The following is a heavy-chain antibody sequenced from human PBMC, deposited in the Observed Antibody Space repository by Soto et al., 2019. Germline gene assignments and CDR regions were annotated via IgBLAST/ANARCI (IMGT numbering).Heavy chain of an antibody. CDR3: ATAYYYDSSGYYTSWFDP. D-gene: IGHD3-22*01. J-gene: IGHJ5*02. V-gene: IGHV1-24*01. Sequence: GASVKVSCKVSGYTLTELSMHWVRQAPGKGLEWMGGFDPEDGETIYAQKFQGRVTMTEDTSTDTAYMELSSLRSEDTAVYYCATAYYYDSSGYYTSWFDPWGQGTLVTVSS. CDR2: FDPEDGET. CDR1: GYTLTELS.